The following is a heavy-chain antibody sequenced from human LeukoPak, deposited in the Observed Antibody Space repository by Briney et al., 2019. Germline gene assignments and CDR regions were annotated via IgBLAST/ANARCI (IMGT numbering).Heavy chain of an antibody. CDR1: GFTFSSYG. CDR2: IWYDGSNK. Sequence: PGRSLRLSCAASGFTFSSYGMHWVRQAPGKGLEWVAVIWYDGSNKYYADSVKGRFTISRDNSKNTLYLQMNSLRAEDTAVYYCARVEGYCSGGSCYSGNAFGIWGQGTMVTVSS. D-gene: IGHD2-15*01. J-gene: IGHJ3*02. CDR3: ARVEGYCSGGSCYSGNAFGI. V-gene: IGHV3-33*01.